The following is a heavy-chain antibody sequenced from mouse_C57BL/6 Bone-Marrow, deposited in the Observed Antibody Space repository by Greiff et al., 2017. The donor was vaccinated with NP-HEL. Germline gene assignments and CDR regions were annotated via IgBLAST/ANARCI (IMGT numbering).Heavy chain of an antibody. CDR3: ARDYSNLWFAY. CDR2: IYPGSGNT. Sequence: QVQLQQSGAELVRPGASVKLSCKASGYTFTDYYINWVKQRPGQGLEWIARIYPGSGNTYYNEKFKGKATLTAEKSSSTAYMQLSSLTSEDSAVYFCARDYSNLWFAYWGQGTLVTVSA. J-gene: IGHJ3*01. V-gene: IGHV1-76*01. D-gene: IGHD2-5*01. CDR1: GYTFTDYY.